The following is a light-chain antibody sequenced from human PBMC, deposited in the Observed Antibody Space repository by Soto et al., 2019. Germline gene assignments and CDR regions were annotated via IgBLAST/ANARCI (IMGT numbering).Light chain of an antibody. CDR3: QQYNKWPLT. CDR1: QSVSSS. CDR2: GAS. J-gene: IGKJ4*01. V-gene: IGKV3-15*01. Sequence: DIEWTQYPATLSLSPGQSAPLSCRASQSVSSSLAWYQQKPGQAPRLLISGASTRATSISDRFSGSGSGTEFTLTISILQSEDVAVYYCQQYNKWPLTFGGGTKVDIK.